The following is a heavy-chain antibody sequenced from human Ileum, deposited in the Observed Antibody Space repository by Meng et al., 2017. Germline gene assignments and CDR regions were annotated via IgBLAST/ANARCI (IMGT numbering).Heavy chain of an antibody. Sequence: VQLQGLSPRLVVPSGALSLTCVVPCRSISSSDWWSWVRQPPGKGLEWIAEMNIGGGPNYNPSLKSRVTMSVDKSNDHLSLQLTSVTAADTAVYYCAHIFDSWGQGTLVTVSS. J-gene: IGHJ4*02. CDR2: MNIGGGP. CDR1: CRSISSSDW. CDR3: AHIFDS. V-gene: IGHV4-4*02.